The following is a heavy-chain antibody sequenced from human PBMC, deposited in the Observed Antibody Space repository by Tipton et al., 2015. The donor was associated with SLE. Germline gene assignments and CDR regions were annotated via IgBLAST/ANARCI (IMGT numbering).Heavy chain of an antibody. CDR3: ARDPRPDCGGDC. Sequence: GSLRLSCAASGFTVSNNQMIWVRQPPGKGLECISIIYSSGSTRYADSVRGRFTNSRDKAENTLYLQVNNLRAEDTAVYYCARDPRPDCGGDCWGQGTLVNVIS. J-gene: IGHJ4*02. D-gene: IGHD2-21*01. CDR1: GFTVSNNQ. CDR2: IYSSGST. V-gene: IGHV3-53*01.